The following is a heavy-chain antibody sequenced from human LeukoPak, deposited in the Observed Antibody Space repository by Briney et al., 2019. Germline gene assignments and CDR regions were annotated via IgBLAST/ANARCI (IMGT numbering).Heavy chain of an antibody. CDR2: ISSSGSTI. D-gene: IGHD3-9*01. CDR1: GFTFSIYE. V-gene: IGHV3-48*03. Sequence: GGSLRLSCAASGFTFSIYEMNWVRQAPGKGLEWVSYISSSGSTIYYADSVKGRFTIYRDNAKNSLYLQMNSLRAEDTAVYYCARERFIWGLTGYSDWGQGTVVSVSS. J-gene: IGHJ4*02. CDR3: ARERFIWGLTGYSD.